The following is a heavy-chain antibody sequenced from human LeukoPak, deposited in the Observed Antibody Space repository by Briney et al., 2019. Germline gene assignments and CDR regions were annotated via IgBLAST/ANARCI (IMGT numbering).Heavy chain of an antibody. CDR3: ARADIVVVPADTGEFDY. J-gene: IGHJ4*02. Sequence: PGGSLRLSCAASGFTFDDYAMHWVRQAPGKGLEWVSYISSSGSTIYYADSVKGRFTISRDNAKNSLYLQMNSLRAEDTAVYYCARADIVVVPADTGEFDYWGQGTLVTVSS. CDR2: ISSSGSTI. V-gene: IGHV3-48*03. CDR1: GFTFDDYA. D-gene: IGHD2-2*01.